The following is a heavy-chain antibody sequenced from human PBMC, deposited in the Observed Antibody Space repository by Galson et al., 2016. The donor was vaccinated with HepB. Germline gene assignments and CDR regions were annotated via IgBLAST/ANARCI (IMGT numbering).Heavy chain of an antibody. D-gene: IGHD3-3*01. CDR2: ITPHSGAT. V-gene: IGHV1-2*02. J-gene: IGHJ6*02. Sequence: SVKVSCKASGNTLTGYYIHWVRQAPGQGLEWMGWITPHSGATNYAQKFQGRVTMTRDTSTTTAYMDLKSLTSDDTAVYYCAGLGFVLESFDPADYGMDVWGQGTTITVSS. CDR3: AGLGFVLESFDPADYGMDV. CDR1: GNTLTGYY.